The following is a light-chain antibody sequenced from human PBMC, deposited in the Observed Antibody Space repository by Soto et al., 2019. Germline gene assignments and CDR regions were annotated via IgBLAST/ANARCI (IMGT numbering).Light chain of an antibody. V-gene: IGLV2-14*03. CDR1: SSDVGGYNF. CDR2: DVS. CDR3: RSYTRSSTHV. J-gene: IGLJ1*01. Sequence: QSALTQPASVSGSPGQSITISCTGSSSDVGGYNFVSWYQQHPGKVPKLMIYDVSSRPSWVSDRFSGSKSGNTASLTISGLQAEDEGDYYRRSYTRSSTHVFGSGTKLTVL.